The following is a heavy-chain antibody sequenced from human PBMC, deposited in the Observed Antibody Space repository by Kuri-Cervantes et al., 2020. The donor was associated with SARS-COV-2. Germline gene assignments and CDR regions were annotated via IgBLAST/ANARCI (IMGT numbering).Heavy chain of an antibody. CDR2: IYTSGST. D-gene: IGHD4-11*01. Sequence: SETLSLTCTVSGGSISSYYWSWIRQPAGKGLEWIGRIYTSGSTNYNPSLKSRVTMSVDTSKNQFSLKLSSATAADTAVYYCARGGAVTTFFRIGRAFDIWGQGTMVTVSS. CDR3: ARGGAVTTFFRIGRAFDI. CDR1: GGSISSYY. V-gene: IGHV4-4*07. J-gene: IGHJ3*02.